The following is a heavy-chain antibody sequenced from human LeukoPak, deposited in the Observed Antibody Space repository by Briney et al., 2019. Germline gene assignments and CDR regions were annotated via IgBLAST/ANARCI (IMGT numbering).Heavy chain of an antibody. CDR2: ITHSGST. CDR1: GGSFSDHY. J-gene: IGHJ6*02. Sequence: SETLSLTCAVYGGSFSDHYWSWIRQPPGKGLECIGEITHSGSTNYNPSLKSRITISVDTSKNQFSLKLSSVTAADTAVYYCARSRGRGCSSTSCYAGQYYYGMDVWGQGTTVTVSS. D-gene: IGHD2-2*01. V-gene: IGHV4-34*01. CDR3: ARSRGRGCSSTSCYAGQYYYGMDV.